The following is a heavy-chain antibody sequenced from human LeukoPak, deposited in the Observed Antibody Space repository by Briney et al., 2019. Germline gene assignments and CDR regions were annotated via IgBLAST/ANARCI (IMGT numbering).Heavy chain of an antibody. CDR1: GFTFSNYS. CDR3: AGFRFGYYDNSAPP. CDR2: ISSRSSYI. D-gene: IGHD3-22*01. J-gene: IGHJ5*02. Sequence: PGGSLRLSCAASGFTFSNYSMNWVSQAPGKGLEWVSSISSRSSYIYYADSVEGRFTISRDNAKNSLYLQMNSLRAEDTAVYYCAGFRFGYYDNSAPPWGQGTLVTVSS. V-gene: IGHV3-21*01.